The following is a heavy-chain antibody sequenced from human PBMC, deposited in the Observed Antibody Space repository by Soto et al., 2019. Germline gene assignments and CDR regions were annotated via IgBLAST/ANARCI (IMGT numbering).Heavy chain of an antibody. Sequence: QVQLQESGPGLVKPSETLSLTCTVSGGSLNISCWSWIRQPPGKGLEWIGFICYSGSTKYNPSLGSRVHMSVDPSTNYISLKVSTVTAAASAVDYCERGAYYVSPWGHGTLVTVSS. CDR2: ICYSGST. D-gene: IGHD3-16*01. CDR3: ERGAYYVSP. V-gene: IGHV4-59*01. CDR1: GGSLNISC. J-gene: IGHJ5*02.